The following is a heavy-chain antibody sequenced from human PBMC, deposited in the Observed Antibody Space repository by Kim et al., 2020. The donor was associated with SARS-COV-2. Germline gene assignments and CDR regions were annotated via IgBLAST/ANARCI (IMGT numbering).Heavy chain of an antibody. Sequence: GESLKISCKASGYSFNDNWIGWVRQMPGKGLEWMGIIYPDDSDTRYNPSFQGQVTISADKSINTAYLQWVSLKASDTARYYCAKQGGVTGSLHGLDVWGQGTTVTVSS. V-gene: IGHV5-51*01. CDR3: AKQGGVTGSLHGLDV. CDR2: IYPDDSDT. CDR1: GYSFNDNW. J-gene: IGHJ6*02. D-gene: IGHD2-15*01.